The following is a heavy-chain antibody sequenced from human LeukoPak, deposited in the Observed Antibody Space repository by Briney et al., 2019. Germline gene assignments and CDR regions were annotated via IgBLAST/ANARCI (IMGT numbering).Heavy chain of an antibody. Sequence: HGESLKISCKASGYSFTRYWISWVRQMPGKGLEWMGRIDPSDSYTNYSPSFQGQVTISADKSITTAYLQWSSMKASDTAMYYCARHTTVGGSLRFDYWGQGTLVSVSS. J-gene: IGHJ4*02. D-gene: IGHD4-23*01. CDR2: IDPSDSYT. V-gene: IGHV5-10-1*04. CDR3: ARHTTVGGSLRFDY. CDR1: GYSFTRYW.